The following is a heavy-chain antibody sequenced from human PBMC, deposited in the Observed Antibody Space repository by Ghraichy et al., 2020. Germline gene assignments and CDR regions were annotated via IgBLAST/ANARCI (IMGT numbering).Heavy chain of an antibody. D-gene: IGHD3-3*01. CDR1: GGSFSGYY. CDR3: ARGFQRRFLEWFWWFDP. V-gene: IGHV4-34*01. CDR2: INHSGST. Sequence: SETLSLTCAVYGGSFSGYYWSWIRQPPGKGLEWIGEINHSGSTNYNPSLKSRVTISVDTSKNQFSLKLSSVTAADTAVYYCARGFQRRFLEWFWWFDPWGQGTLVTVSS. J-gene: IGHJ5*02.